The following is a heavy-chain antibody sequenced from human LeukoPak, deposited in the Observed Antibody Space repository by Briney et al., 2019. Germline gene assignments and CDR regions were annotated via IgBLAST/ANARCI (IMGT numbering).Heavy chain of an antibody. Sequence: SQTLSLTCTVSGGSISSGDYYWSWIRQPPGKGLEWIGYIYCSGSTYYNPSLKSRVTISVDTSKNQFSLKLSSVTAADTAVYYCAREIIGGYNSAFDIWGQGTMVTVSS. D-gene: IGHD5-24*01. J-gene: IGHJ3*02. CDR1: GGSISSGDYY. CDR3: AREIIGGYNSAFDI. CDR2: IYCSGST. V-gene: IGHV4-30-4*01.